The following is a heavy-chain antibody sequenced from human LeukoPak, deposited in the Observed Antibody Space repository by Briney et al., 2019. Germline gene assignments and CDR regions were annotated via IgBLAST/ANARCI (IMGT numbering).Heavy chain of an antibody. CDR2: INPNSGGT. CDR3: ARGGAYYYHSSGLAAFDI. J-gene: IGHJ3*02. V-gene: IGHV1-2*02. CDR1: GYTFTGYY. Sequence: GASVKVSCKASGYTFTGYYMHWVRQAPGQGLEWMGWINPNSGGTNYAQKFQGRVTMTRDTSISTAYMELSRLRSDDTAVYYCARGGAYYYHSSGLAAFDIWGQGTMVTVSS. D-gene: IGHD3-22*01.